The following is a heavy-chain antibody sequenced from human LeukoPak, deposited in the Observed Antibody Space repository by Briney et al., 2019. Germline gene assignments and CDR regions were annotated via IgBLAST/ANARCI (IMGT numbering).Heavy chain of an antibody. CDR2: VDYIGVT. D-gene: IGHD4-11*01. CDR1: GASISSDTYY. CDR3: ARGFHPQLQVHRH. J-gene: IGHJ4*02. V-gene: IGHV4-39*07. Sequence: PSETLSLTCSVSGASISSDTYYWGWIRQPPGKGLEWIGNVDYIGVTYSNLSLQSRVVISVDTSKNQFSLKLTSVTAADTAVYYCARGFHPQLQVHRHWGQGTLVTVSS.